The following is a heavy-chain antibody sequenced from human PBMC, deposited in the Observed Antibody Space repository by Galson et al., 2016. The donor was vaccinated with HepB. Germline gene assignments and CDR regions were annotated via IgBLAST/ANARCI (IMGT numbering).Heavy chain of an antibody. CDR2: ISSDSSYI. Sequence: SLRLSCAASGFTFSRYGMNWVRQAPGKGLEWVSSISSDSSYIYYEDSVKGRFPISRDNAKNSLYLQMNSLRAEDTAVYYHARRSYGGRIMFFGESIYYFDYWGEGTLVTVSS. V-gene: IGHV3-21*01. CDR3: ARRSYGGRIMFFGESIYYFDY. D-gene: IGHD3/OR15-3a*01. J-gene: IGHJ4*02. CDR1: GFTFSRYG.